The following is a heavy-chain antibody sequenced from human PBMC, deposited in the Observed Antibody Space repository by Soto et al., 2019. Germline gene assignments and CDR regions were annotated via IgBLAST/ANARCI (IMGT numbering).Heavy chain of an antibody. D-gene: IGHD4-17*01. CDR3: ARAFYGDYVAFDI. Sequence: SVKVSCKASGGTFSSYTISWVRQAPGQGLEWMGRIIPILGIANYAQKFQGRVTITADKSTSTAYMELSSLRSEDTAVYYCARAFYGDYVAFDIWGQGTMVTVSS. CDR2: IIPILGIA. V-gene: IGHV1-69*02. J-gene: IGHJ3*02. CDR1: GGTFSSYT.